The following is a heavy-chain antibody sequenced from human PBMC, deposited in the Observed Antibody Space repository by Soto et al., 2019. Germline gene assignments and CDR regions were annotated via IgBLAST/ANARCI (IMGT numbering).Heavy chain of an antibody. CDR1: GGSFSGYY. Sequence: SETLSLTCAVYGGSFSGYYWSWIRQPPGKGLEWIGKINHRGITNYNPSLKSRVTISVDTSKNRFSLKLSSVTAADTAVYYCARASSSWYYWFDPWGQGTLVTVSS. CDR3: ARASSSWYYWFDP. J-gene: IGHJ5*02. D-gene: IGHD6-13*01. V-gene: IGHV4-34*01. CDR2: INHRGIT.